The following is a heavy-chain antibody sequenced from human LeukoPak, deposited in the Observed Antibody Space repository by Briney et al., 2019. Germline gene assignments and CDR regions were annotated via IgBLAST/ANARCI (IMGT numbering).Heavy chain of an antibody. Sequence: SSETLSLTCTVSGYSISSGYYWGWVRQPPGKGLEWIGSIYHSGSTYYNPSLKSRVTISVDTSKNQFSLKLSSVTAADTAVYYCARERIEMATIGAFDYWGQGTLVTVSS. CDR1: GYSISSGYY. V-gene: IGHV4-38-2*02. D-gene: IGHD5-24*01. J-gene: IGHJ4*02. CDR3: ARERIEMATIGAFDY. CDR2: IYHSGST.